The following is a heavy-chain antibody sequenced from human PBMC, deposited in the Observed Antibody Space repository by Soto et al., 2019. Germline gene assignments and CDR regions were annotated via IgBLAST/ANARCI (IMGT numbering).Heavy chain of an antibody. CDR2: ISAYNGNT. D-gene: IGHD3-10*01. CDR1: GYTFTSYG. J-gene: IGHJ4*02. Sequence: ASVKVSCKASGYTFTSYGISWVRQAPGQGLEWMGWISAYNGNTNYAQKLQGRVTMTTDTSTSTAYMELRSLRSDDTAVYYCARGPNSYGSGSYYTNWGQGTLVTVSS. V-gene: IGHV1-18*04. CDR3: ARGPNSYGSGSYYTN.